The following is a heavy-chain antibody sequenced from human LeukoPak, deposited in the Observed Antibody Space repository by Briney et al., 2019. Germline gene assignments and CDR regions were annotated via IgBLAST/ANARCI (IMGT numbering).Heavy chain of an antibody. CDR1: GYTLIGYY. CDR3: ARADILTGFYYYGMDV. V-gene: IGHV1-2*02. Sequence: ASVKVSCKASGYTLIGYYINWVRQAPGPRLEWMGWINPESGGTNYGRKFQGRVTMSRDTSTSTAYMDLSRLQSDDTAVYFCARADILTGFYYYGMDVWGQGTTVTVSS. J-gene: IGHJ6*02. D-gene: IGHD3-9*01. CDR2: INPESGGT.